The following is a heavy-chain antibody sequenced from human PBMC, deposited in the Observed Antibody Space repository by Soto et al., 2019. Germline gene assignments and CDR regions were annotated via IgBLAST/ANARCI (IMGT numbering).Heavy chain of an antibody. J-gene: IGHJ4*02. Sequence: SETLSLTCTVSGDSMSNYYWTWTRQPPGKGLEWIGYIYYNGNTKYNPSLESRVAFSVDTSKNQFSLRLSSVIAADTAVYYCARVTSSTWYFDYWGPGTLVTVSS. V-gene: IGHV4-59*01. CDR1: GDSMSNYY. CDR3: ARVTSSTWYFDY. CDR2: IYYNGNT. D-gene: IGHD6-13*01.